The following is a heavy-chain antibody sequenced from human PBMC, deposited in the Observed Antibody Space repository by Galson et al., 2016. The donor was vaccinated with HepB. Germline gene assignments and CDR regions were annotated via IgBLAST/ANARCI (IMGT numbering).Heavy chain of an antibody. V-gene: IGHV3-23*01. D-gene: IGHD6-19*01. CDR3: AKFTQEWLDRVYYFDY. J-gene: IGHJ4*02. CDR1: GFTFGRYA. CDR2: ISGDGGST. Sequence: SLRLSCAASGFTFGRYAMSWVRQAPGKGLEWVSAISGDGGSTYYAGSVQGRFTSSRDRSTNTMYLQRNSLRTDDTAVYYRAKFTQEWLDRVYYFDYWGQGTLVTVSS.